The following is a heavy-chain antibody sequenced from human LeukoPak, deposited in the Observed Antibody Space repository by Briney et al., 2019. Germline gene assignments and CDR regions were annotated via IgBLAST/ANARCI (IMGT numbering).Heavy chain of an antibody. CDR1: GFTFSSYW. V-gene: IGHV3-7*01. CDR2: IKQDGSEK. Sequence: GGSLRLSCAASGFTFSSYWMSWVRQAPGKGLEWVANIKQDGSEKYYVDSVKGRFTISRDNAKNSLYLQMNSLRAEDTAVYYCARDLSGYSYGPKYYYYYYMDVWGKGTTVTVSS. CDR3: ARDLSGYSYGPKYYYYYYMDV. D-gene: IGHD5-18*01. J-gene: IGHJ6*03.